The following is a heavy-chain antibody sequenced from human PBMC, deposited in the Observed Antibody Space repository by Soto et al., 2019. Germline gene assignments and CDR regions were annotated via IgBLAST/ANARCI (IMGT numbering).Heavy chain of an antibody. CDR3: AKDQEMATILYYYYGMDV. CDR2: ISYDGSNK. J-gene: IGHJ6*02. D-gene: IGHD5-12*01. V-gene: IGHV3-30*18. CDR1: GFTFSSYG. Sequence: GGSLRLSCAASGFTFSSYGMHRVRQAPGKGLEWVAVISYDGSNKYYADSVKGRFTISRDNSKNTLYLQMNSLRAEDTAVYYCAKDQEMATILYYYYGMDVWGQGTTVTVSS.